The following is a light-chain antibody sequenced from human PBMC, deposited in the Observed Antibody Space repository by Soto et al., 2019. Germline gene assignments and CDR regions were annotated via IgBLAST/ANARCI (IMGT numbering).Light chain of an antibody. CDR2: DAS. V-gene: IGKV3-11*01. J-gene: IGKJ2*01. Sequence: EIVLTQSPATLSLSPGERATLSCRASQSVSSYLAWYQQKPGQAPRLLIYDASNRATGIPARFSGSGSGTDFTLTISRLEPEDFAVYYCQQRNTFGQGTKLEIK. CDR1: QSVSSY. CDR3: QQRNT.